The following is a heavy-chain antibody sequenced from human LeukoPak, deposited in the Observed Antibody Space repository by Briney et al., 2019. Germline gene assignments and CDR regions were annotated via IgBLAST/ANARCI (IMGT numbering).Heavy chain of an antibody. J-gene: IGHJ6*03. CDR1: GFTCSDYS. V-gene: IGHV3-48*01. CDR2: TSSSGYTI. D-gene: IGHD4-11*01. CDR3: ARGVPKTSYYYYYMDV. Sequence: PGGSLRLSCEVSGFTCSDYSMNWVRQAPGKGLEWVSYTSSSGYTINYADSVKGRFTISRDNAKNSLYLQMNSLRAEDTAVYYCARGVPKTSYYYYYMDVWGKGITVTVSS.